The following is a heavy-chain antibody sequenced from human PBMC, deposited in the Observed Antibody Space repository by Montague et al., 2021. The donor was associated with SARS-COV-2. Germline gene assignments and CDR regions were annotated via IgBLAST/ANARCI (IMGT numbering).Heavy chain of an antibody. CDR2: IYYSGST. D-gene: IGHD6-19*01. Sequence: SETLSLTCTVSGGSISSYYCSCTRHPPGKGLECTGYIYYSGSTNHNPSLKSRVTISVDTSKNQFSLKLSSVTAADTAVYYRARGSGWMGNAFDIWGQGTMVTVSS. V-gene: IGHV4-59*01. CDR1: GGSISSYY. CDR3: ARGSGWMGNAFDI. J-gene: IGHJ3*02.